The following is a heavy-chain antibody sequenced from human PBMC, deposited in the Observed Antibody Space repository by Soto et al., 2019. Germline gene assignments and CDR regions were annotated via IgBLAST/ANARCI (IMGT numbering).Heavy chain of an antibody. V-gene: IGHV3-23*01. CDR3: AKDGGLYGGYYYYYYGMDV. Sequence: PXGSLRLACAASGVTLSSYAMSWVRQAPGKGLEWVSAISGSGGSTYYADSVKGRFTISRDNSKNTLYLQMNSLRAEDTAVYYCAKDGGLYGGYYYYYYGMDVSGQGTTATVSS. CDR2: ISGSGGST. CDR1: GVTLSSYA. J-gene: IGHJ6*02. D-gene: IGHD6-25*01.